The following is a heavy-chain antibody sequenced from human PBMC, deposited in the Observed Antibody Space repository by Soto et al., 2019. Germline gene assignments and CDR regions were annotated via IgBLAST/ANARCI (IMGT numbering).Heavy chain of an antibody. CDR3: AKEADLYGNSSGYSLLYYFDY. J-gene: IGHJ4*02. Sequence: PGGSLRLSCAASGFTFSSYAMSWVRQAPGKGLEWVSAISGSGGSTYYADSVKGRFTISRDNSKNTLYLQMNSLRAEDTAVYYCAKEADLYGNSSGYSLLYYFDYWGPGTLVTVSS. CDR2: ISGSGGST. V-gene: IGHV3-23*01. D-gene: IGHD3-22*01. CDR1: GFTFSSYA.